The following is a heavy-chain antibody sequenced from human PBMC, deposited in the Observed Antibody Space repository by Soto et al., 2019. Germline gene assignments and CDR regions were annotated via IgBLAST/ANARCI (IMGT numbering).Heavy chain of an antibody. D-gene: IGHD3-22*01. Sequence: ASVKVSCKASGYTFTSYAMHWVRQAPGQRLEWMGWINAGNGNTKYAQKFQDRVTITRDTSAGTAYMELRSLRSDDTAVYYCARDLSGYDNSAYPAYWGQGTQVTVSS. CDR3: ARDLSGYDNSAYPAY. CDR2: INAGNGNT. V-gene: IGHV1-3*01. CDR1: GYTFTSYA. J-gene: IGHJ4*02.